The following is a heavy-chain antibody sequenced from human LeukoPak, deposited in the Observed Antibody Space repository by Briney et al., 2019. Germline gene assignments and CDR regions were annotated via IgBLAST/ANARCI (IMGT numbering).Heavy chain of an antibody. D-gene: IGHD6-13*01. V-gene: IGHV1-18*01. CDR2: ISAYNGDT. CDR3: ARAAAAGTAHFDY. Sequence: ASVKVSCKASGYTFTTYGISWVRQAPGQGLEWMGWISAYNGDTNYAQKLQGRVTMTTDTSSSTAYMELRSLRSDDTAVYYCARAAAAGTAHFDYWGQGTLVTVSS. CDR1: GYTFTTYG. J-gene: IGHJ4*02.